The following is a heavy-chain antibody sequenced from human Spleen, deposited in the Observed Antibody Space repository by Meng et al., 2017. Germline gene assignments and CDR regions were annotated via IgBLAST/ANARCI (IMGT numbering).Heavy chain of an antibody. CDR3: ARGPTTMAHDFDY. J-gene: IGHJ4*02. D-gene: IGHD4-11*01. Sequence: VHVRESRPVLVRPSGTLSLSCAVYGGSISSDQWGSCVRQSPGKGLEWIGEIYHDGSARYNPSLESRATISVDTSQNNLSLKLSSVTAADSAVYYCARGPTTMAHDFDYWGQGTLVTVSS. CDR2: IYHDGSA. CDR1: GGSISSDQW. V-gene: IGHV4-4*02.